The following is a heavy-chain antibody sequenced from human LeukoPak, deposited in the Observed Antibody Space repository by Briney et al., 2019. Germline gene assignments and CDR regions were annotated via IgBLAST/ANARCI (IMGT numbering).Heavy chain of an antibody. Sequence: GGSLRLSCAASGFTFDDYAMHWVRQAPGKGLEWVSLISWDGGSTYYADSVEGRFTISRDNSKNSLYLQMNSLRAEDTALYYCAKAVDSSGWVGPAFDYWGQGTLVTVSS. CDR2: ISWDGGST. CDR3: AKAVDSSGWVGPAFDY. CDR1: GFTFDDYA. D-gene: IGHD6-19*01. V-gene: IGHV3-43D*03. J-gene: IGHJ4*02.